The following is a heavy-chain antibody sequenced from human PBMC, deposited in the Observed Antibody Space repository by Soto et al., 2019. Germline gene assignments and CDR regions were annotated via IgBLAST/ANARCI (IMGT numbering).Heavy chain of an antibody. D-gene: IGHD5-12*01. J-gene: IGHJ4*02. CDR3: ARRGYSGYDWGWYFDF. V-gene: IGHV3-48*03. CDR2: IGSTGSTI. Sequence: EVLLVESGGALVQPGGSLRLSCEASGFDFRIYEMNWVRQAPGKGLEWLSYIGSTGSTIYYADSVKGRFTSSRDDGKNSVYLQMNTLRAEDTAVYYCARRGYSGYDWGWYFDFWGQGTPVTVSS. CDR1: GFDFRIYE.